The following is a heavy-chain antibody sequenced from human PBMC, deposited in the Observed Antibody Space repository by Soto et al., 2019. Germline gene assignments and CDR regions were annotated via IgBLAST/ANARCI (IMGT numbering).Heavy chain of an antibody. D-gene: IGHD3-9*01. CDR2: VSSRGTT. V-gene: IGHV4-4*07. Sequence: SETLSLTCTVSGDSLGNYYWFWIRQPVGKGLVWIGRVSSRGTTNANPTLNSRATMSIYTSKNQFSLRLRSVTAADTAVYSCARADYEILTGSYAMDVWGQGSTVTVSS. J-gene: IGHJ6*02. CDR1: GDSLGNYY. CDR3: ARADYEILTGSYAMDV.